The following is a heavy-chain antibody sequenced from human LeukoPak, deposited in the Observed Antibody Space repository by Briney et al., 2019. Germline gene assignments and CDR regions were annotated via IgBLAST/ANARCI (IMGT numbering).Heavy chain of an antibody. CDR2: IIPSFGTV. V-gene: IGHV1-69*13. CDR3: ARATSANEYSYGFHFDN. Sequence: SVKVSCKASGGTFSSYAISWVRQAPGQGLEWMGAIIPSFGTVKYAQKFQGRVTMTADESTSTAYMDLNYLRSDDTAVYFCARATSANEYSYGFHFDNWGQGTLVTVSS. CDR1: GGTFSSYA. J-gene: IGHJ4*02. D-gene: IGHD5-18*01.